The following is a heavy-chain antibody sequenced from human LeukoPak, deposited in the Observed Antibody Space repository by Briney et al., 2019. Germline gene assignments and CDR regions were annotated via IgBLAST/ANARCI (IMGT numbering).Heavy chain of an antibody. CDR3: ARSRRGYYMDV. V-gene: IGHV1-8*02. J-gene: IGHJ6*03. CDR1: GYTFSNYD. CDR2: MNPGSGDT. Sequence: GASVKVSCKASGYTFSNYDVNWVRQATGQGLEWMAWMNPGSGDTGYAQKFRGRLTMSSNISINTASMELSSLTSEDTAVYYCARSRRGYYMDVWGTGTPVTVSS.